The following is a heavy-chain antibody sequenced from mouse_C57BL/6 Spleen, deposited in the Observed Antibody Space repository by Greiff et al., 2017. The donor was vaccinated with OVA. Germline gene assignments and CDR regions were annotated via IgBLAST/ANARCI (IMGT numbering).Heavy chain of an antibody. Sequence: VQLKQSGPELVKPGASVKMSCKASGYTFTDYNMHWVKQSHGKSLEWIGYINPNNGGTSYNQKFKGKATLTVNKSSSTAYMELRSLTSEDSAVYYCASSFYYGSPYYAMDYWGQGTSVTVSS. CDR1: GYTFTDYN. CDR2: INPNNGGT. J-gene: IGHJ4*01. D-gene: IGHD1-1*01. V-gene: IGHV1-22*01. CDR3: ASSFYYGSPYYAMDY.